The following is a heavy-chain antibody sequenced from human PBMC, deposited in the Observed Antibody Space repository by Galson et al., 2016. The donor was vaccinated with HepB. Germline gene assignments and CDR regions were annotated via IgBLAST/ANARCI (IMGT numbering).Heavy chain of an antibody. D-gene: IGHD3-16*01. V-gene: IGHV3-30*04. CDR2: ISYDGNSK. CDR1: GFTSSSYA. Sequence: SLRLSCADSGFTSSSYAMHWVRQAPGKGLEWVAVISYDGNSKYYADSVKGRFTIARDNSKNMLYLQMNSLRDEDTAVYYCARALDGMGSYGVLFYWGQGTLVTVSS. CDR3: ARALDGMGSYGVLFY. J-gene: IGHJ4*02.